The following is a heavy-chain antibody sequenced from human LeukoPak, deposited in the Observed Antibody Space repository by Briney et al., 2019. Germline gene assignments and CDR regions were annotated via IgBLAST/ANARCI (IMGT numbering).Heavy chain of an antibody. CDR3: ARSQGYYDSSGYYIR. J-gene: IGHJ4*02. V-gene: IGHV3-48*03. CDR1: GFTFGSYE. CDR2: ISSSGSTI. Sequence: GGSLRLSCAASGFTFGSYEMNWVRQAPGKGLEWVSYISSSGSTIYYADSVKGRFTISRDNAKNSLYLQMNSLRAEDTAVYYCARSQGYYDSSGYYIRWGQGTLATVSS. D-gene: IGHD3-22*01.